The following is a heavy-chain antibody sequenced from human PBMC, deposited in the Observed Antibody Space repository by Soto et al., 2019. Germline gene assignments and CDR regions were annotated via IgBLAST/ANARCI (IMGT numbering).Heavy chain of an antibody. CDR2: IKSKTDGGTT. CDR1: GFTFNNAW. J-gene: IGHJ4*02. Sequence: EVQLVESGGGLVKPGGSLRLSCTASGFTFNNAWLSWVRQAPGKGLEWVGRIKSKTDGGTTDYAAPVKGRFTISRDDSENMLYLQMNSLKTEDTAVYYCTTGLVQQVLAFDYWGQGTLLTVSS. V-gene: IGHV3-15*01. CDR3: TTGLVQQVLAFDY. D-gene: IGHD6-13*01.